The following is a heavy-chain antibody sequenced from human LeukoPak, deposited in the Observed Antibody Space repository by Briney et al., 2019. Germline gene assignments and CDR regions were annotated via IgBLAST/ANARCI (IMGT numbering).Heavy chain of an antibody. V-gene: IGHV4-39*01. CDR1: GGSISSSSYY. CDR3: ARATYYDFWSGYPDY. Sequence: SETLSLTCTVSGGSISSSSYYWGWIRQPPGKGLEWIGSIYYSGSTYYNPSLKSRVTISVDTSKNQFSLKLSSVTAADSAVYYCARATYYDFWSGYPDYWGQGTLVTVSS. CDR2: IYYSGST. J-gene: IGHJ4*02. D-gene: IGHD3-3*01.